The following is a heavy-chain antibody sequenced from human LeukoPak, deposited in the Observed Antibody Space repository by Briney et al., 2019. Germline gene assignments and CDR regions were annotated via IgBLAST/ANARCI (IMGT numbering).Heavy chain of an antibody. D-gene: IGHD6-6*01. CDR2: IKQDGSVK. V-gene: IGHV3-7*01. Sequence: PGGSLRLSCAASGFTFSSYAMHWVRQAPGKGLEWVANIKQDGSVKYYVDSVKGRFTISRDNAKNSLYLQMNSLRAEDTAFYYCARIGYSSSSFDYWGQGTLVTVSS. CDR3: ARIGYSSSSFDY. CDR1: GFTFSSYA. J-gene: IGHJ4*02.